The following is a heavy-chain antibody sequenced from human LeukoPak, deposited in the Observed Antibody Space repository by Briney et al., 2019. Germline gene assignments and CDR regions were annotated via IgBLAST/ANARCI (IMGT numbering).Heavy chain of an antibody. V-gene: IGHV1-69*13. J-gene: IGHJ6*02. D-gene: IGHD2-2*01. CDR1: GGTFSSYA. Sequence: SVKVSCKASGGTFSSYAISWVRQAPGQGLEWMGGIIPIFGTANYAQKFQGRVTLTADESTSTAYMELSSLRSEDTAVYYCARRGVGYCSSTSCYYPDDYYGMDVWGQGTTVTVSS. CDR3: ARRGVGYCSSTSCYYPDDYYGMDV. CDR2: IIPIFGTA.